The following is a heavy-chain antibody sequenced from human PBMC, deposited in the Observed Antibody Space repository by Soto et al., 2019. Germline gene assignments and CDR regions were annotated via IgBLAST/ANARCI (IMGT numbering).Heavy chain of an antibody. CDR3: ARIWLRGYSYYYSGMDV. CDR1: GGSVNSANHY. CDR2: IYYTGRT. Sequence: QVQLHESGPGLVKPSETLSLTCNVSGGSVNSANHYWTWVRQPPGKGLEWVGYIYYTGRTNYSPSLKKRVTISVDTSKSQFSLRLNSVSAADTAIYYCARIWLRGYSYYYSGMDVWGPGTPVTVSS. J-gene: IGHJ6*02. V-gene: IGHV4-61*01. D-gene: IGHD2-2*03.